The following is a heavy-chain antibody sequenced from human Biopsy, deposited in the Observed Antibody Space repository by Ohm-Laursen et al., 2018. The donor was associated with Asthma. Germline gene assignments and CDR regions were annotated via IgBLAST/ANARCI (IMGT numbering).Heavy chain of an antibody. J-gene: IGHJ4*02. Sequence: PRLSCSASGFTFSDYYMSWIRQAPGKGLEWVSYISSSGSTIYYADSVKGRFTISRDNAKNSLYLQMNSLRAEDTAVYYCARDRGIAAAGTEFDYWGQGALVTVSS. CDR1: GFTFSDYY. CDR3: ARDRGIAAAGTEFDY. CDR2: ISSSGSTI. D-gene: IGHD6-13*01. V-gene: IGHV3-11*01.